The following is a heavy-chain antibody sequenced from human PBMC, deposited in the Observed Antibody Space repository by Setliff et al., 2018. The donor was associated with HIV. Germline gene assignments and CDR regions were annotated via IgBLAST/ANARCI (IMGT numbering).Heavy chain of an antibody. J-gene: IGHJ6*03. Sequence: SETLSLTCTVSGASIGNYYGSWIRQPPGKGLEWIGYIYNSGSTTYNPSLKSRVTISLDASKNQFSLKLSSVTAADTAVYYCARAEQLALGDYYYMDVWGKGTTVTVSS. CDR3: ARAEQLALGDYYYMDV. V-gene: IGHV4-59*12. CDR2: IYNSGST. CDR1: GASIGNYY. D-gene: IGHD6-6*01.